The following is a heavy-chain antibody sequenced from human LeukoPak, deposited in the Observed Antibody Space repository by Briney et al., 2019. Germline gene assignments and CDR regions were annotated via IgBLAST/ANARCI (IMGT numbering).Heavy chain of an antibody. J-gene: IGHJ4*02. D-gene: IGHD3-3*01. CDR1: GGSFSGYY. CDR3: ASHDFWSGWYFDY. Sequence: SETLSLTCAVYGGSFSGYYWSWIRQPPGKGLEWIGEINHSGSTNYNPSLKSRVTISVDTSKNQFSLKLSSVTAADTAVYYCASHDFWSGWYFDYWGQGTLVTVSS. V-gene: IGHV4-34*01. CDR2: INHSGST.